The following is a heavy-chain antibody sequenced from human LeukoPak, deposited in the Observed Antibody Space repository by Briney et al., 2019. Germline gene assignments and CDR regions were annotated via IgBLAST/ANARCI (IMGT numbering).Heavy chain of an antibody. CDR2: INSDDSRT. Sequence: PGGSLRLSCAASGFTFSAFWMHWVRQAPGKGLVWVSRINSDDSRTSYADSVKGRFTISKDNAKNTVYLQMNNLRAEDTAVYYCVSFYETYWGRGTLVTVSS. J-gene: IGHJ4*02. CDR3: VSFYETY. V-gene: IGHV3-74*01. D-gene: IGHD2-2*01. CDR1: GFTFSAFW.